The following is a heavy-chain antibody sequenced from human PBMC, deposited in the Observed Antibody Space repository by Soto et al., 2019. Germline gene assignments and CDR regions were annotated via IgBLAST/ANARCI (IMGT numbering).Heavy chain of an antibody. Sequence: ASVKVSCKASGYTFTSYGISWVRQAPGQGLEWMGWISAYNGNTNYAQKLQGRVTMTTDTSTSTAYMELRSLRSDDTAVYYCARDTSWLTGDRAQTSRYAFDIWGQGTMVTVSS. CDR3: ARDTSWLTGDRAQTSRYAFDI. V-gene: IGHV1-18*01. CDR1: GYTFTSYG. CDR2: ISAYNGNT. D-gene: IGHD7-27*01. J-gene: IGHJ3*02.